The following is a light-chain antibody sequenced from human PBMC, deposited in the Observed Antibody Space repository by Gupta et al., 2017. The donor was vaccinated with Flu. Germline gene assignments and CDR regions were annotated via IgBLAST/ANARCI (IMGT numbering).Light chain of an antibody. Sequence: PSSLSASVGDRVTITCRASEGVGNYLNWYQRKPGKPPKLLIHAASKVQSGVPSRFSGSRSGTDFTLTISRLQPEDFAIYYCQQRDITPRTFGQGTKVEIK. CDR3: QQRDITPRT. CDR1: EGVGNY. CDR2: AAS. J-gene: IGKJ1*01. V-gene: IGKV1-39*01.